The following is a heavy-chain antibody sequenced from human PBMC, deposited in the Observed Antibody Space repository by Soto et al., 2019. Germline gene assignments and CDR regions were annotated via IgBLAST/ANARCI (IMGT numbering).Heavy chain of an antibody. CDR1: GFTVSSNY. D-gene: IGHD6-19*01. CDR2: IYSGGST. J-gene: IGHJ4*02. Sequence: EVQLVESGGGLVQPGGSLRLSCAASGFTVSSNYMNWVRQAPGRGLEWVSVIYSGGSTYYADSVKGRFTISRDNTKNTLYLQMNSLRAEDTAVYYCARRCAVAGSYDYWGQGTLVTVSS. V-gene: IGHV3-66*01. CDR3: ARRCAVAGSYDY.